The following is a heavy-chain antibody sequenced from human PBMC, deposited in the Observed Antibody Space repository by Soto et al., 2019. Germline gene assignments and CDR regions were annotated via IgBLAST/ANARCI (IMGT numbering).Heavy chain of an antibody. CDR3: ARDCGDGYNFGWFDP. CDR1: GGSISSGGYY. D-gene: IGHD5-12*01. Sequence: SETLSLTCTVSGGSISSGGYYWSWIRQHPGKGLEWIGYIYYSGSTYYNPSLKSRVTISVDTSKNQFSLKLSSVTAADTAVYYCARDCGDGYNFGWFDPWGQGTLVTVSS. V-gene: IGHV4-31*03. J-gene: IGHJ5*02. CDR2: IYYSGST.